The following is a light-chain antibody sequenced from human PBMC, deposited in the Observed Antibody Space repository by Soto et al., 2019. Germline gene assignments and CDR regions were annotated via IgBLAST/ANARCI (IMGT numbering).Light chain of an antibody. V-gene: IGKV1-33*01. CDR2: DAS. Sequence: DIQMTQSPSSLSASAGDRIIITCRASRDIGNFVNWYQQTPGKAPRLLIYDASNLDIGVPSWCSASGSGTDFSFSVSSLLPEDIATYCCQQYGDRPPYAFGGGTKVDI. CDR3: QQYGDRPPYA. J-gene: IGKJ4*01. CDR1: RDIGNF.